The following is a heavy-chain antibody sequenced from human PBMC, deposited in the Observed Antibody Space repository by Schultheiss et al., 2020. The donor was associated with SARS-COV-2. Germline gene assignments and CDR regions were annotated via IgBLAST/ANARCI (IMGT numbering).Heavy chain of an antibody. Sequence: SETLSLTCTVSGGSISSSSYYWGWIRQPPGKGLEWIGRIYTSGSTNYNPSLKSRVTISVDTSKNQFSLKLSSVTAADTAVYYCATGDCTGGVGIGMGFRELCLFGHAFDIWGQGTMVTVSS. D-gene: IGHD2-8*02. V-gene: IGHV4-61*05. CDR1: GGSISSSSYY. CDR2: IYTSGST. J-gene: IGHJ3*02. CDR3: ATGDCTGGVGIGMGFRELCLFGHAFDI.